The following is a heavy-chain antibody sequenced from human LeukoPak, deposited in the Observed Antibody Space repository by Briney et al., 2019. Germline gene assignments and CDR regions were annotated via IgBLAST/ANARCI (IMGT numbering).Heavy chain of an antibody. J-gene: IGHJ4*02. Sequence: PGRSLRLSCAASEFTFSSYVMHWVRQAPGKGLEWVAVISYDGSNKYYADSVKGRFTISRDNSKNTLYLQMNSLRAEDTAVYYCARERGGATVFDYWGQGTLVTVSS. CDR2: ISYDGSNK. CDR1: EFTFSSYV. V-gene: IGHV3-30-3*01. D-gene: IGHD1-26*01. CDR3: ARERGGATVFDY.